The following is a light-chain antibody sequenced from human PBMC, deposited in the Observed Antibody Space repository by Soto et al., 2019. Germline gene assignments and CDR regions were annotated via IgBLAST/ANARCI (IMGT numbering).Light chain of an antibody. Sequence: IVVTQSPATVSLPPGESATLSCRASQSVGTKLAWYQQRLGQAPRLLIYSASTRATGIPARFSGSGSGTEFTLTISSLQSEDSAVYYCQQYNNWWTFGQGTKVEIK. CDR2: SAS. CDR1: QSVGTK. CDR3: QQYNNWWT. J-gene: IGKJ1*01. V-gene: IGKV3-15*01.